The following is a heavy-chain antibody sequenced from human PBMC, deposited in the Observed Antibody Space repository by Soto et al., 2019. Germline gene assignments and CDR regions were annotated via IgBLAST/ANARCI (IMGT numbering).Heavy chain of an antibody. CDR1: GGTFSSYT. CDR3: ARVGGHSGYAYFDY. CDR2: IIPILGIA. J-gene: IGHJ4*02. V-gene: IGHV1-69*02. D-gene: IGHD5-12*01. Sequence: SVKVSCKASGGTFSSYTISWVRQAPGQGLEWMGRIIPILGIANYAQKFQGRVTITADKSTSTAYMELSSLRSEDTAVYYCARVGGHSGYAYFDYWGQGTLVTVSS.